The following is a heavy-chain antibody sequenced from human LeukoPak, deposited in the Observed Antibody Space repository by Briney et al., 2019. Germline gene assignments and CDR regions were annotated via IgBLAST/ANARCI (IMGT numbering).Heavy chain of an antibody. CDR3: ARGGYSYGGAFDI. CDR1: GFTVSSNY. D-gene: IGHD5-18*01. J-gene: IGHJ3*02. V-gene: IGHV3-53*01. CDR2: IYSGGST. Sequence: GGSLRLSCAASGFTVSSNYMSWVRQAPGKGLEWVSVIYSGGSTYYADSVKGRFTISRDNSKNTLYLQMNSLRAEGTAVYYCARGGYSYGGAFDIWGQGTMVTVSS.